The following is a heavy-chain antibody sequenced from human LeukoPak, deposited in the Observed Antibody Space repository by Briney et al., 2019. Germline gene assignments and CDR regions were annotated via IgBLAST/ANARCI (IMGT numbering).Heavy chain of an antibody. J-gene: IGHJ4*02. Sequence: SETLSLTCAVSGYSISSGYYWGWFWQPPGKGLEWIGSVSHSGNTYYNPSLKSRVTISVDTSKNHFSLKVTSATAADTAVYYCARSSGNSWGQGTLVIVSS. CDR3: ARSSGNS. CDR2: VSHSGNT. CDR1: GYSISSGYY. V-gene: IGHV4-38-2*01. D-gene: IGHD1-26*01.